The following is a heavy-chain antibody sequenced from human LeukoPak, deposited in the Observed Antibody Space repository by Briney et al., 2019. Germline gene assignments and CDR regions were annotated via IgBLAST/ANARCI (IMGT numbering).Heavy chain of an antibody. D-gene: IGHD6-19*01. CDR2: IDADNGDT. J-gene: IGHJ4*02. CDR1: GYTFNAYS. Sequence: EASVTVSCTASGYTFNAYSIHWVRQAPGQRFEWMGWIDADNGDTAYSQNLQGRVTITRDTSARTVYMELTSLRSEDTATYYCARGSTSDWPLDHWGQGTLLTISP. V-gene: IGHV1-3*01. CDR3: ARGSTSDWPLDH.